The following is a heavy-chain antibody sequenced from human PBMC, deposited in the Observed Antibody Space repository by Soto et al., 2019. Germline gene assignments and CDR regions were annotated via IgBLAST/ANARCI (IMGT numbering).Heavy chain of an antibody. CDR2: ISTYNGNT. V-gene: IGHV1-18*01. Sequence: ASVKVSFKASGYTFTSYLINWVRQAPGQGLEWMGWISTYNGNTNYIQKLQGRLTMTTDTSTSTAYMELRSLRSDDTAVYYCARDRSSSGYYPSLYIWGQGTMVTVSS. CDR3: ARDRSSSGYYPSLYI. D-gene: IGHD3-22*01. CDR1: GYTFTSYL. J-gene: IGHJ3*02.